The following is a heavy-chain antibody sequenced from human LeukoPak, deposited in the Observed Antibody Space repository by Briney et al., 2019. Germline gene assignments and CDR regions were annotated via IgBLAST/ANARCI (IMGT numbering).Heavy chain of an antibody. V-gene: IGHV4-39*07. CDR3: AWGAGGGSLDY. Sequence: SETLSLTCTVSGGSISSSSYYWGWIRQPPGKGLEWIGSIYYSGSTYYNPSLKSRVTISVDTSKNQFSLKLSSVTAADTAVYYCAWGAGGGSLDYWGQGTLVTVSS. J-gene: IGHJ4*02. D-gene: IGHD2-15*01. CDR1: GGSISSSSYY. CDR2: IYYSGST.